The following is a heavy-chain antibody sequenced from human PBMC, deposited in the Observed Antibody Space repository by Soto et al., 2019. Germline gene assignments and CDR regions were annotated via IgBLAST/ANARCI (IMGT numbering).Heavy chain of an antibody. V-gene: IGHV1-8*01. D-gene: IGHD2-15*01. J-gene: IGHJ4*02. CDR1: GYTFTSYD. CDR3: AREGDDCSGGSCYSITDY. Sequence: QVQLVQSGAEVKKPGASVKVSCKASGYTFTSYDINWVRQATGQGLEWMGWMNPNSGNTGYAQKFQGRVTMTMNTSISTAYMELSSLRSEDTAVYYCAREGDDCSGGSCYSITDYWGQGTLVTVSS. CDR2: MNPNSGNT.